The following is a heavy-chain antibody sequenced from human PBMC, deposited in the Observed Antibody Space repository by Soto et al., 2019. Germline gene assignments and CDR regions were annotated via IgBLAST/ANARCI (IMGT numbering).Heavy chain of an antibody. Sequence: PGESLKISCKGSGYSFTSYWIGWVRQMPGKGLEWMGIIYPGDSDTRYSPSFQGQVTISADKSISTTYLQWSSLKASDTAMYYCARGPYYDILTGYHPHYYYYGMDVWGQGTTVTVSS. D-gene: IGHD3-9*01. J-gene: IGHJ6*02. V-gene: IGHV5-51*01. CDR3: ARGPYYDILTGYHPHYYYYGMDV. CDR2: IYPGDSDT. CDR1: GYSFTSYW.